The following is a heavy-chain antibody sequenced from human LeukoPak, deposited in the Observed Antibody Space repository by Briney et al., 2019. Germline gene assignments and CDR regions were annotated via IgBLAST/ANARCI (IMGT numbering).Heavy chain of an antibody. CDR3: ARQGLTMVRGVIIVHDAFDI. Sequence: SETLSLTCTVSGGSISSYYWSWIRQPPGKGLEWIGYIYYSGSTNYNPSLKSRVTISVDTSKNQFSLKLSSVTAADTAVYYCARQGLTMVRGVIIVHDAFDIWGQGTMVTVSS. J-gene: IGHJ3*02. V-gene: IGHV4-59*08. D-gene: IGHD3-10*01. CDR1: GGSISSYY. CDR2: IYYSGST.